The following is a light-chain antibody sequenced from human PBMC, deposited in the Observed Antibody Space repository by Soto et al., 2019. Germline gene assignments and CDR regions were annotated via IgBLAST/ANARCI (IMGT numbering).Light chain of an antibody. CDR3: AAWDDSLNGDNYV. V-gene: IGLV1-44*01. CDR1: SSNIGSNT. Sequence: QSVLTQPPSASGTPGQRVTISCSGSSSNIGSNTVNWYQQLPGTAPKLLIYSNNQRPSGVPDRFSGSKSGTSASLAISGLQSEDEADYYCAAWDDSLNGDNYVFGTGT. CDR2: SNN. J-gene: IGLJ1*01.